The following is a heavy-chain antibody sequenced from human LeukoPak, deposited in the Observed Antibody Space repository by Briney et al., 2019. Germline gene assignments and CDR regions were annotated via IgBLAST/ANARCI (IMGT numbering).Heavy chain of an antibody. D-gene: IGHD1-7*01. CDR3: ASGTHTAKPEGMDV. Sequence: PSETLSLTCTVSGGSISSRSYYWGWIRQPPGKGLEWIGSIYYSGSAYYNPSLKRRVTISVDTSKNQFSLKLTSVTAADTAVYYCASGTHTAKPEGMDVWGQGTAVTVSS. V-gene: IGHV4-39*01. CDR1: GGSISSRSYY. CDR2: IYYSGSA. J-gene: IGHJ6*02.